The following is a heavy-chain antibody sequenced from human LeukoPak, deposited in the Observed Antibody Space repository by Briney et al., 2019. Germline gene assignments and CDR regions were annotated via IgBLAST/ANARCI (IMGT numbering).Heavy chain of an antibody. CDR1: GVSISRNY. J-gene: IGHJ3*02. CDR3: AMNNIVVGTTNNDAFDN. Sequence: SETLSLTCTVSGVSISRNYWSWIRQPPGKGLEWVGYIFYSGTTNYNPSLRSRLTTSIDTSKNQFSLKLSSVTAAETAVYYCAMNNIVVGTTNNDAFDNWGQGTMVTVSP. D-gene: IGHD1-26*01. CDR2: IFYSGTT. V-gene: IGHV4-59*01.